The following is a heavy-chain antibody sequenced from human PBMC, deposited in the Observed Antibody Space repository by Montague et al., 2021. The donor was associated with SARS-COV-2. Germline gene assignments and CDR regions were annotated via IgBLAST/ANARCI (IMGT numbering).Heavy chain of an antibody. J-gene: IGHJ4*02. D-gene: IGHD5-12*01. CDR3: VRASWIVATVPDY. CDR2: ISPSGDYI. CDR1: GFSFSRYH. V-gene: IGHV3-21*01. Sequence: SLRLSCAASGFSFSRYHMNWVRQAPGKGLEWVSSISPSGDYIYSADSLKGRFIISRDNAKNSLYLQMSSLRAEDTAIYYCVRASWIVATVPDYWGQGTLVTVSS.